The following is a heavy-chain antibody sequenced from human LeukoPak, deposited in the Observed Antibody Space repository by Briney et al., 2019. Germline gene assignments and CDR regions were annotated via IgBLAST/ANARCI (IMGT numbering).Heavy chain of an antibody. CDR3: AREPRAYYDFWSGYLTTDYYYYMDV. V-gene: IGHV1-8*02. D-gene: IGHD3-3*01. CDR2: MNPNSGNT. CDR1: GYTFTSYD. J-gene: IGHJ6*03. Sequence: GASVKVSCKASGYTFTSYDINWVRQATGQGLEWMGWMNPNSGNTGYAQKFQGRVTMTTDTSTSTAYMELRSLRSDDTAVYYCAREPRAYYDFWSGYLTTDYYYYMDVWGKGTTVTVSS.